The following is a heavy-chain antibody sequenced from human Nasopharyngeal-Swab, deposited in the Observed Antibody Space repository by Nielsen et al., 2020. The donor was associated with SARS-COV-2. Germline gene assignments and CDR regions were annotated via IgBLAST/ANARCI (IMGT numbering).Heavy chain of an antibody. J-gene: IGHJ6*03. CDR3: ARDGQQQLGDWYYYVDV. CDR2: IKHDGSEK. D-gene: IGHD6-13*01. V-gene: IGHV3-7*04. Sequence: ESLKISCTASEFNFGSYWMSWVRQAPGKGLEWVAHIKHDGSEKYYVDSVEGRFTISRDDAKNSLYLQMNSLRAEDTTVYYCARDGQQQLGDWYYYVDVWGNGTTVTVSS. CDR1: EFNFGSYW.